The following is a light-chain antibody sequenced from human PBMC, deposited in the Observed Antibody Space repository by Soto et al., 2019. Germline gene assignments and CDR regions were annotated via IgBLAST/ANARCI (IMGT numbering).Light chain of an antibody. CDR3: QQRTNWPLT. J-gene: IGKJ4*01. CDR1: QSVTTF. V-gene: IGKV3-11*01. Sequence: EIVLTQSPVTLSLSPGERSTISCRASQSVTTFLAWYQQKPGQAPRLLIYDASKRATGIQSRFSGSASGTHFTLTISSLELQDFAVYYCQQRTNWPLTFSGGTKLEIK. CDR2: DAS.